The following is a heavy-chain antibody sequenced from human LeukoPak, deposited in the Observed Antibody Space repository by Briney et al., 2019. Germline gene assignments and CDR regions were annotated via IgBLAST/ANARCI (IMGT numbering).Heavy chain of an antibody. Sequence: GRSLRLSCAASGFTFSRYGMHWVRQAPGKGLEWVAVISYDGSNKSYADSVKGRFTISRDNSKNTLYLQMSSLRAEDTAVFYCAAGYCSGGSCLEGDYWGQGALVTVSS. D-gene: IGHD2-15*01. V-gene: IGHV3-30*03. J-gene: IGHJ4*02. CDR1: GFTFSRYG. CDR3: AAGYCSGGSCLEGDY. CDR2: ISYDGSNK.